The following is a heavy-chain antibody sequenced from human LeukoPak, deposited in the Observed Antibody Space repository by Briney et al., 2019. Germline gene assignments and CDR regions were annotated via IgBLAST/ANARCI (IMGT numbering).Heavy chain of an antibody. V-gene: IGHV1-18*01. CDR3: AREFGHCSGDNCFYFFDL. CDR2: INTHKGHT. D-gene: IGHD2-15*01. Sequence: ASVKVSCKASGYTLTNYNISWVRQAPGQGLEWMGWINTHKGHTNFPQKFQGRVTVTTDISTNTAYMELRRLRSDDTAVYYCAREFGHCSGDNCFYFFDLWGQGSQVIVSS. J-gene: IGHJ4*02. CDR1: GYTLTNYN.